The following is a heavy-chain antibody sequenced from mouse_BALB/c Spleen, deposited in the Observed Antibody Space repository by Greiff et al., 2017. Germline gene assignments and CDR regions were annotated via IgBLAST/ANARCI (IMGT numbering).Heavy chain of an antibody. CDR3: AREGDYDFPWFAY. J-gene: IGHJ3*01. Sequence: EVQLQESGAELVKPGASVKLSCTASGFNIKDTYMHWVKQRPEQGLEWIGRIDPANGNTKYDPKFQGKATITADTSSNTAYLQLSSLTSEDTAVYYCAREGDYDFPWFAYWGQGTLVTVSA. D-gene: IGHD2-4*01. CDR2: IDPANGNT. V-gene: IGHV14-3*02. CDR1: GFNIKDTY.